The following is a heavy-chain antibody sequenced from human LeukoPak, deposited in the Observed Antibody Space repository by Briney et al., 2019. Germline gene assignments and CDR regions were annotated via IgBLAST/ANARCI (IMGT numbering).Heavy chain of an antibody. V-gene: IGHV3-23*01. D-gene: IGHD6-13*01. CDR3: AKGDLRGSSSWFDY. Sequence: GGSLRLSCAASGFTFSSSAMSWVRQAPGKGLEWVSAISNNGGYTYYADSVQGRFTISRDNSKSTLCLQMNSLRAEDTAVYYCAKGDLRGSSSWFDYWGQGTLVTVSS. CDR2: ISNNGGYT. CDR1: GFTFSSSA. J-gene: IGHJ4*02.